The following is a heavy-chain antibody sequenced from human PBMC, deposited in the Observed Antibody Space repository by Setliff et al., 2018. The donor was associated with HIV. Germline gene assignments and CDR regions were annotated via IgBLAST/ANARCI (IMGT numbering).Heavy chain of an antibody. D-gene: IGHD6-19*01. V-gene: IGHV4-39*02. CDR2: MYYTGST. CDR1: GGSTDSGSYY. Sequence: KPSETLSLTCTVSGGSTDSGSYYWAWIRQPPGKGLEWIGSMYYTGSTYYNPSLKSRVTISIDTSKNQFSLKLNSVTAADTAMYYCARDGGSSDWYFVLGYSDYWGPGTLVTVSS. CDR3: ARDGGSSDWYFVLGYSDY. J-gene: IGHJ4*02.